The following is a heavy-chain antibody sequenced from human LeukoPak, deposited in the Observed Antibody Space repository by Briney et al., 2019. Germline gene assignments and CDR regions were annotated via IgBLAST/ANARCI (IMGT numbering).Heavy chain of an antibody. Sequence: SETLSLTCTVSGGSLSSGGYYWSWIRQPAGTGLEWIGRIYTSGSTNYNPSLKSRVTMSVDTSKNQFSLKLSSVTAADTAVYYCARDGVPTASTPLFDYWGQGTLVTVSS. D-gene: IGHD5-12*01. CDR2: IYTSGST. J-gene: IGHJ4*02. CDR1: GGSLSSGGYY. CDR3: ARDGVPTASTPLFDY. V-gene: IGHV4-61*02.